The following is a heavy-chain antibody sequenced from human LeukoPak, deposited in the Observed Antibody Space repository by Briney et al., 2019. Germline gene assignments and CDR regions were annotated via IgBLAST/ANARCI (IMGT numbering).Heavy chain of an antibody. V-gene: IGHV3-23*01. CDR3: AKDDSGYSSAWYYFDY. Sequence: QSGGSLRLSCAAAGFTFTSYAMSWVRQAPGEGLEWVSGISGSGGYTNYADSVKGRFTISRDNSKNTLYLQMNSLRAEDTAVYCCAKDDSGYSSAWYYFDYWGQGTLVTVSS. CDR1: GFTFTSYA. CDR2: ISGSGGYT. J-gene: IGHJ4*02. D-gene: IGHD6-19*01.